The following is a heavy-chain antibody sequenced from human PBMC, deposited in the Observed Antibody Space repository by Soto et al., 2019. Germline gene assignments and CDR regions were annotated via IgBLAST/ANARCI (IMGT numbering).Heavy chain of an antibody. Sequence: PSETLSLTCGVYGGSLSNYYWSWIRQSPGKGLEWIGEISHSGVTNHNPSLKSRVTISVDTSKSQFSLKVRSLTAADTAVYYCARGPIGTPRLSYYYYGMDVWGQGTTVTVSS. CDR1: GGSLSNYY. CDR3: ARGPIGTPRLSYYYYGMDV. J-gene: IGHJ6*02. CDR2: ISHSGVT. V-gene: IGHV4-34*01. D-gene: IGHD1-26*01.